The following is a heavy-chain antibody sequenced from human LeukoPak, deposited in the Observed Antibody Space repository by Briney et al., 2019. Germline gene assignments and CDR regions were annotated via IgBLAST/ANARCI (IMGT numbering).Heavy chain of an antibody. V-gene: IGHV3-23*01. J-gene: IGHJ4*02. CDR1: GFTFSSYA. CDR3: AKYSSGWYVVPLDY. D-gene: IGHD6-19*01. CDR2: ISGSGGST. Sequence: GGSLRLSCAASGFTFSSYAMSWVRQAPGKGLEWVSAISGSGGSTYYADSVKGRFTISRDNSKNTRYLQMNSLRAEDTAVYYCAKYSSGWYVVPLDYWGQGTLVTVSS.